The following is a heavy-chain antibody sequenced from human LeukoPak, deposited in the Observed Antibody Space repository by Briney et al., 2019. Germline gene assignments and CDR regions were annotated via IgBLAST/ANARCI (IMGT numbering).Heavy chain of an antibody. J-gene: IGHJ5*02. D-gene: IGHD3-16*02. CDR3: ARSRYSPWFDP. CDR2: IYYSGST. CDR1: GGSISSYY. Sequence: SETLSLTCTVSGGSISSYYWSWVRQPPGKGLEWTGYIYYSGSTNYNPSLKSRVTISVDTSKNQFSLKLSSVTAADTAVYYCARSRYSPWFDPWGQGTLVTVSS. V-gene: IGHV4-59*01.